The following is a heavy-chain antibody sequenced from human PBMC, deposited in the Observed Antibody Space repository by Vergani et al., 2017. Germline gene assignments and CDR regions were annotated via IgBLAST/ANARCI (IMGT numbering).Heavy chain of an antibody. D-gene: IGHD6-13*01. CDR1: GFTFSSYE. CDR3: ARGRKVHRIAAADTTFDY. Sequence: EVQLVESGGGLVQPGGSLRLSCAASGFTFSSYEMNWVRQAPGKGLEWVSYISSSSSYIYYADSVKGRFTISRDNAKNSLYLQMNSLRAEDTAVYYCARGRKVHRIAAADTTFDYWGQGTLVTVSS. J-gene: IGHJ4*02. V-gene: IGHV3-48*03. CDR2: ISSSSSYI.